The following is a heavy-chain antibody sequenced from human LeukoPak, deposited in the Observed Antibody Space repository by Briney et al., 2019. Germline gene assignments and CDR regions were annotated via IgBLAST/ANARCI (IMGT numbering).Heavy chain of an antibody. CDR1: GVSISSFY. V-gene: IGHV4-4*07. Sequence: SETLSLTCTVSGVSISSFYWNWIRQPDGKGLEWIGRIYTRGSTNYNPSLKSRVTMSVDTSKNQLSLKLRSVTAADTAVYYCARVTTGSYYSDHWGQGTLVTVSS. J-gene: IGHJ4*02. D-gene: IGHD1-26*01. CDR3: ARVTTGSYYSDH. CDR2: IYTRGST.